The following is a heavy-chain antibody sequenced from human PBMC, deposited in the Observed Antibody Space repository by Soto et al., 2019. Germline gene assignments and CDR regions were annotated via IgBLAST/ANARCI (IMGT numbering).Heavy chain of an antibody. CDR1: GYTFTSYA. J-gene: IGHJ4*02. D-gene: IGHD2-2*01. CDR2: INAGNGNT. CDR3: GGGVRSSTSCYGNPPHEIDY. Sequence: QVQLVQSGAEVKKPGASVKVSCKASGYTFTSYAMHWVRQAPGQRLEWMGWINAGNGNTKYSQKFQGRVTITRDPSASTAYMELSSLRSEDTAVYYGGGGVRSSTSCYGNPPHEIDYWGQGTLVTVSS. V-gene: IGHV1-3*01.